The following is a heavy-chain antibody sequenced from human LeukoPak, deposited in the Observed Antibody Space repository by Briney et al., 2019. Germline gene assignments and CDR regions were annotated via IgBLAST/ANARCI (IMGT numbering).Heavy chain of an antibody. CDR3: ARAKLGDYFDY. Sequence: GGSLRLSCAASGFTFSSYAMHWVRQAPGKGLEYVSAISSNGGSTYYANSVKGRFTISRDNSKNTLYLQMGSLRAEDMAVYYCARAKLGDYFDYWGQGTLVTVSS. V-gene: IGHV3-64*01. CDR1: GFTFSSYA. D-gene: IGHD3-16*01. CDR2: ISSNGGST. J-gene: IGHJ4*02.